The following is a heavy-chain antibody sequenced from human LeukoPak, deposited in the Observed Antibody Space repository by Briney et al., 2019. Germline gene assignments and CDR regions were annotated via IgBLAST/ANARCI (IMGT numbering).Heavy chain of an antibody. Sequence: PGGSLRLSCAASGFTFSSYAMHWVRQPPGKGLKWVAVISYDGNKEYYAASVKGRFTISRDNSKNTLYLQMNSLRTEDTAVYYCAKEGDGYNDYWGQGTLVTVSS. V-gene: IGHV3-30*04. CDR2: ISYDGNKE. CDR3: AKEGDGYNDY. D-gene: IGHD5-24*01. CDR1: GFTFSSYA. J-gene: IGHJ4*02.